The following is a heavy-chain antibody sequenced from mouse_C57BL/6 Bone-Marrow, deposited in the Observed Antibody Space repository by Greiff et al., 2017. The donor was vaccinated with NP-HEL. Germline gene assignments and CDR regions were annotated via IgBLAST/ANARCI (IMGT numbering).Heavy chain of an antibody. CDR1: GYTFTEYT. CDR3: ARHEVYYSNHGGVFDV. CDR2: FYPGSGSI. Sequence: VKLMESGAELVKPGASVKLSCKASGYTFTEYTIHWVKQRSGQGLEWIGWFYPGSGSIKYNEKFKDKATLTADKSSSTVYMELSRLTSEDSAVYFCARHEVYYSNHGGVFDVWGTGTTVTVSS. V-gene: IGHV1-62-2*01. J-gene: IGHJ1*03. D-gene: IGHD2-5*01.